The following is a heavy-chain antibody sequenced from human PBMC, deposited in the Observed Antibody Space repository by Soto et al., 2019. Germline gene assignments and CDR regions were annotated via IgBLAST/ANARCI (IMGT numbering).Heavy chain of an antibody. D-gene: IGHD1-26*01. Sequence: ASVKVSCKASGYTFTSYGIGWVRQAPGQGLEWMGWISAYNGNTNYAQKLQGRVTMTTDTSTSTAYMELRSLRSDDTAVYYCARDQWELLEDAFDIWGQGTMVTVSS. V-gene: IGHV1-18*01. CDR1: GYTFTSYG. J-gene: IGHJ3*02. CDR3: ARDQWELLEDAFDI. CDR2: ISAYNGNT.